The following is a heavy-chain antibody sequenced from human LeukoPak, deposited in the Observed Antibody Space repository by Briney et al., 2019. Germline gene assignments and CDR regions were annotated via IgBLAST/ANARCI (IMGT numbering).Heavy chain of an antibody. D-gene: IGHD2-2*01. Sequence: GGSLRLSCAASGFTFSSYDMHWVRQATGKGLEWVSAIGTAGDTYYPGSVKGRFTISRENAKNSLYLQMNSLRAGDTAVYYCARSNNYQPLSPDFDYWGQGTLVTVSS. V-gene: IGHV3-13*01. CDR3: ARSNNYQPLSPDFDY. CDR1: GFTFSSYD. J-gene: IGHJ4*02. CDR2: IGTAGDT.